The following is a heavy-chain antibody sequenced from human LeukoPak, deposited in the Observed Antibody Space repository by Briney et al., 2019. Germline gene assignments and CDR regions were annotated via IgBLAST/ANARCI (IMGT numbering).Heavy chain of an antibody. J-gene: IGHJ4*02. Sequence: ASVKVSCKASGYTLTAYYMHWVRQAPGQGLDWMGWINPNSGGTNYAQKFQGRVTMTRDTSISTAYMELSRLRSDDTAVYYCARDLHYYGSGSYYTLDYWGQGTLVTVSS. CDR1: GYTLTAYY. CDR2: INPNSGGT. D-gene: IGHD3-10*01. V-gene: IGHV1-2*02. CDR3: ARDLHYYGSGSYYTLDY.